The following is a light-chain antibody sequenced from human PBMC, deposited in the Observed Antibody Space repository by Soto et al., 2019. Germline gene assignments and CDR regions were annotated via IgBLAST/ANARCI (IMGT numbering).Light chain of an antibody. J-gene: IGLJ2*01. CDR3: AAWDDSLRGPV. V-gene: IGLV2-11*01. CDR1: SSDVGGYNY. CDR2: DVS. Sequence: QSALTQPRSVSGSPGQSVTISCTGTSSDVGGYNYVSWYQQHPGKAPKLMIYDVSKRPSGVPDRFSGSKSGNTASLTISGLQAEDEADYYCAAWDDSLRGPVFGGGTKLTVL.